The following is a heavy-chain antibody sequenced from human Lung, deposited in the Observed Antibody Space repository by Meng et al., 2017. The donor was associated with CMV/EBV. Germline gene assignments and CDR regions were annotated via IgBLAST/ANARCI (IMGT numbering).Heavy chain of an antibody. D-gene: IGHD5-24*01. CDR2: IYYTGST. V-gene: IGHV4-31*03. Sequence: QVQLQESRPGLTKPSQTLSLTCTVSGGSIGSGGYYWSWIRQHPGKGLEWIGYIYYTGSTFYNPSLKSRVTISVDTSKNQFSLKLIPATAADTAVYYCAREAGRDGYATPKFDYWGQGTLVTVSS. CDR3: AREAGRDGYATPKFDY. CDR1: GGSIGSGGYY. J-gene: IGHJ4*02.